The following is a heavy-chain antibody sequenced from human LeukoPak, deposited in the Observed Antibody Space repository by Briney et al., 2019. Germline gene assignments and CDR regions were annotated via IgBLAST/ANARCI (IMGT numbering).Heavy chain of an antibody. J-gene: IGHJ4*02. D-gene: IGHD3-3*01. Sequence: ASVKVSCKASGYTFTGYYMHWVRQAPGQGLEWMGWINPNSGGTNYAQKLQGRVTMTTDTSTSTAYMELRSLRSDDTAVYYCARVGKTYYDFWSGYPRDYWGQGTLVTVSS. V-gene: IGHV1-2*02. CDR1: GYTFTGYY. CDR2: INPNSGGT. CDR3: ARVGKTYYDFWSGYPRDY.